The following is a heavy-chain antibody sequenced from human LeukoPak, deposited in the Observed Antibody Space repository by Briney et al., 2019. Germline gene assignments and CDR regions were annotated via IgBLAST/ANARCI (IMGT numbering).Heavy chain of an antibody. Sequence: SETLSLTCTVSGGSISSYYWSWLRQPPGKGLEWIGYIYYTGSTNYNPSLKSRVTISVDTSKNQFSLKLSSVTSADTAVYYCARGGQAAQSSSWYFYFDYWGQGTLVTVSS. D-gene: IGHD6-13*01. V-gene: IGHV4-59*01. CDR3: ARGGQAAQSSSWYFYFDY. J-gene: IGHJ4*02. CDR2: IYYTGST. CDR1: GGSISSYY.